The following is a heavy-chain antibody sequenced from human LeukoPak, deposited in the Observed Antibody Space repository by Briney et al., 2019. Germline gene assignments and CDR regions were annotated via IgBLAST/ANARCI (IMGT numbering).Heavy chain of an antibody. D-gene: IGHD3-22*01. CDR3: ASLYYDSSGYYQICYFDY. J-gene: IGHJ4*02. V-gene: IGHV4-39*01. CDR2: IYYSGST. CDR1: GGSISSSTYY. Sequence: SETLSLTCTVSGGSISSSTYYWGWIRQPPGKGLEWISSIYYSGSTYYNLCLKTRGTISVDTSKNQFSLNLSSVTAAHTAVYYCASLYYDSSGYYQICYFDYWGQGSLVTVSS.